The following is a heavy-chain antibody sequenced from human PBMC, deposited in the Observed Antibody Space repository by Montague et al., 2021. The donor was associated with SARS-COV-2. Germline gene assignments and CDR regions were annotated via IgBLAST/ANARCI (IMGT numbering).Heavy chain of an antibody. D-gene: IGHD4-17*01. V-gene: IGHV4-59*12. Sequence: SETLSLTCTVSGGSISSYYWSWIRQPPGRGLEWIGYIYYSGSTNYNPSLKSRVTISVDTSKNQFSLKLSSVTAADTAVYYCARDIGGSTVTTGGFDYWGQGTLVTVSS. CDR3: ARDIGGSTVTTGGFDY. J-gene: IGHJ4*02. CDR1: GGSISSYY. CDR2: IYYSGST.